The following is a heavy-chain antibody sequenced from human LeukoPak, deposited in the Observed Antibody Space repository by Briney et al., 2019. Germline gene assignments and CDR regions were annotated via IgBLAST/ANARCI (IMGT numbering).Heavy chain of an antibody. CDR1: GYSISSGYY. J-gene: IGHJ4*02. V-gene: IGHV4-38-2*02. CDR3: ARDNRIAAAFDY. CDR2: IYHSGST. Sequence: SETLSLTCTVSGYSISSGYYWGWIRQPPGKGLEWIGSIYHSGSTYYNPSLKSRVTISVDTSKNQFSLKLSSVTAADTAVYYCARDNRIAAAFDYWGQGTLVTVSS. D-gene: IGHD6-13*01.